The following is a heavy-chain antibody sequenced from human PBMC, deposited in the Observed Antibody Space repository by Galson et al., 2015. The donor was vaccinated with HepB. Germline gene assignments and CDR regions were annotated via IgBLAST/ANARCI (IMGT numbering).Heavy chain of an antibody. Sequence: SVKVSCKASGYTFTSYYMHWVRQAPGQGLEWMGIINPSGGSTSYAQKFQGRVTMTRDTSTSTVYMELSSLRSEDTAVYYCARDRPDHGDYVWRAFDIWGQGTMVTVSS. CDR3: ARDRPDHGDYVWRAFDI. D-gene: IGHD4-17*01. CDR2: INPSGGST. V-gene: IGHV1-46*01. CDR1: GYTFTSYY. J-gene: IGHJ3*02.